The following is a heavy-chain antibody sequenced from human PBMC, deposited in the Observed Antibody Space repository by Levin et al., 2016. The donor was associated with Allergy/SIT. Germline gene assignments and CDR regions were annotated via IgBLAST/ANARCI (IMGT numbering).Heavy chain of an antibody. J-gene: IGHJ3*02. D-gene: IGHD2-8*02. CDR1: GFSFSDYD. V-gene: IGHV3-21*01. CDR2: IDGTSSYI. CDR3: AKLRHKLLATGALDI. Sequence: GESLKISCAASGFSFSDYDISWVRQAPGKGLEWLSSIDGTSSYIYYEVSVKGRFTIYRDNAQNSLFLHMNSLRAEDTAVYYCAKLRHKLLATGALDIWGRGTMVTVSS.